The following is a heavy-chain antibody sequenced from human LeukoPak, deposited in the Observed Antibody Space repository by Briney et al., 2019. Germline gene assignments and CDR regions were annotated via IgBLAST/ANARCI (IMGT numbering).Heavy chain of an antibody. J-gene: IGHJ4*02. CDR1: GYSFTSYW. CDR2: IYPADSDT. D-gene: IGHD2-8*01. Sequence: GESLKISCKGSGYSFTSYWIGWVRQMPGKGLEWMGIIYPADSDTRYSPSFQAQVTISADKSISTTYLQWSSLKASDTAMYYCARHGDCNNGVCYEDYWGQGTLVTVSS. V-gene: IGHV5-51*01. CDR3: ARHGDCNNGVCYEDY.